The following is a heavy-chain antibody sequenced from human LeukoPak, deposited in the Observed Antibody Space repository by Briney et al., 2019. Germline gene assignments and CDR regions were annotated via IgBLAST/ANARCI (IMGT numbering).Heavy chain of an antibody. CDR3: ARDDRAVAFDY. V-gene: IGHV3-74*01. CDR1: GFTFSSYW. Sequence: GGSLRLSCAASGFTFSSYWMHWVRQAPGKGLVWVSRNNSDGSSTSYADSVKGRFTISRDNAKNTLYLQMNSLRAEDTAVYYCARDDRAVAFDYWGQGTLVTVSS. D-gene: IGHD6-19*01. J-gene: IGHJ4*02. CDR2: NNSDGSST.